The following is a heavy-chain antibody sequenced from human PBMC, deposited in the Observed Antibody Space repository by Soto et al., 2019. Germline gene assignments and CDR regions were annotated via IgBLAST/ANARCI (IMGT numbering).Heavy chain of an antibody. CDR1: GFTVSSNY. Sequence: PGGSLRLSCVTSGFTVSSNYMSWVRQAPGKGLEGVSGIFSGGTTSYADSVNGRFFISRDNSKNPLYLQMNSLRAEDTAVYYCVRGASAYRYRSPAFHLWGQGTLVTVSS. J-gene: IGHJ5*02. D-gene: IGHD1-26*01. CDR2: IFSGGTT. V-gene: IGHV3-66*01. CDR3: VRGASAYRYRSPAFHL.